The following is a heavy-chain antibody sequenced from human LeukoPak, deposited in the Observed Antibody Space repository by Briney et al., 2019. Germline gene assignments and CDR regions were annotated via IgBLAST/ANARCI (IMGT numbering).Heavy chain of an antibody. D-gene: IGHD1-7*01. Sequence: PSETLSLTCTVSGGSISSGDYYWSWIRQPPGKGLEWIGYIYYSGSTYYNPSLKSRVTISVDTSKNQFSLKLSSVTAADTAVYYCARQPYNWNSRWFDPWGQGTLVTVSS. J-gene: IGHJ5*02. CDR2: IYYSGST. CDR1: GGSISSGDYY. CDR3: ARQPYNWNSRWFDP. V-gene: IGHV4-30-4*08.